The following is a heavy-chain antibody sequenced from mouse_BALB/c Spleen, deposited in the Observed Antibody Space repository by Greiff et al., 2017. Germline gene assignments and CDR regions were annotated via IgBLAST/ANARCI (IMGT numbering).Heavy chain of an antibody. CDR2: ISSGGSYT. CDR1: GFTFSSYG. V-gene: IGHV5-6*01. Sequence: EVHLVESGGDLVKPGGSLKLSCAASGFTFSSYGMSWVRQTPDKRLEWVATISSGGSYTYYPDSVKGRFTISRDNAKNTLYLQMSSLKSEDTAMYYCARQEAMDYGGQGTSVTVSS. J-gene: IGHJ4*01. CDR3: ARQEAMDY.